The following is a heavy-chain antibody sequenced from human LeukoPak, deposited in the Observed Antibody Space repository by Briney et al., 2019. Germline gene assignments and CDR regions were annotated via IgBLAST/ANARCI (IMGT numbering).Heavy chain of an antibody. CDR2: IYYSGST. D-gene: IGHD3-10*01. J-gene: IGHJ5*02. V-gene: IGHV4-39*01. CDR1: GGSISSSSYY. Sequence: SSETLSLTCTVSGGSISSSSYYWGWIRQPPGKGLEWIGSIYYSGSTYYNPSLKSRVTISVDTSKNQFSLKLSSVTAADTAVYYCARHRVDGSRRPINWFDPWGQGTLVTVSS. CDR3: ARHRVDGSRRPINWFDP.